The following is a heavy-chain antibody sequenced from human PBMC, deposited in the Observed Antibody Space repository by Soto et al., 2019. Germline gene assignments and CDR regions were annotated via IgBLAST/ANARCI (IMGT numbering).Heavy chain of an antibody. CDR1: GGSFSGYY. J-gene: IGHJ4*02. D-gene: IGHD3-22*01. Sequence: SETLSLTCAVYGGSFSGYYWSWIRQPPGKGLEWIGEINHSGSTNYNPSLKSRVTISVDTSKNQFSLKLSSVTAADTAVYYCARGLGAPGPHYDSSGTFDYWGQGTLVTVSS. CDR2: INHSGST. CDR3: ARGLGAPGPHYDSSGTFDY. V-gene: IGHV4-34*01.